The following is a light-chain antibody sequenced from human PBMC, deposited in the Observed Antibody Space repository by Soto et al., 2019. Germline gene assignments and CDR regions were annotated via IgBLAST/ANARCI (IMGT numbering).Light chain of an antibody. V-gene: IGKV3-20*01. CDR1: QSVSSSY. CDR2: GAS. CDR3: QQYGSSPLT. Sequence: ESELRQSPGTMSLSPGERAALSCRASQSVSSSYLAWYQQKPGQAPRLLIYGASIRATGIPDRFSGSGSGTDFTLTISRLEPEDFAVYYCQQYGSSPLTFGGGTKVEIK. J-gene: IGKJ4*01.